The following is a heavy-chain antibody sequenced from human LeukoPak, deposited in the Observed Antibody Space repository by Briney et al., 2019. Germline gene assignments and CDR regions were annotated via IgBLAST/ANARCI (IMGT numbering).Heavy chain of an antibody. J-gene: IGHJ3*02. CDR3: ARSAPRITMIVVVINAFDI. V-gene: IGHV4-4*07. CDR1: GGSISSYY. D-gene: IGHD3-22*01. Sequence: SETLSLTCTVSGGSISSYYWSWIRQPAGKGLEWIGRIYTSGSTNYNPSLKSRVTMSVDTSKNQFSLKLSSVAAADTAVYYCARSAPRITMIVVVINAFDIWGQGTMVTVSS. CDR2: IYTSGST.